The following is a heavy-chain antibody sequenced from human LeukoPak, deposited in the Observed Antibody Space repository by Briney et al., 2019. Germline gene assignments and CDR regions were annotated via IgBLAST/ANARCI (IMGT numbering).Heavy chain of an antibody. Sequence: GGSLRLSCTASGLTFSNYAMTWVRQAPGKGLEWVYAISGSGDSTFYADSVKGRFTISRDNSKNTLFLQMHSLRAEDTAIYYCAKGGDIGMPPYYYVYYFDYWGQGTLVTVSS. CDR1: GLTFSNYA. J-gene: IGHJ4*02. D-gene: IGHD3-10*02. CDR3: AKGGDIGMPPYYYVYYFDY. V-gene: IGHV3-23*01. CDR2: ISGSGDST.